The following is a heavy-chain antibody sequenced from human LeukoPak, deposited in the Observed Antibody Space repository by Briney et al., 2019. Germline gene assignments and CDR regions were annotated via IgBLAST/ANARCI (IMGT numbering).Heavy chain of an antibody. V-gene: IGHV3-30-3*01. CDR2: ISYDGSNK. Sequence: GGSLRLSCAASGFTFSSYAMHWVRQAPGKGLEWMAVISYDGSNKYYADSVKGRFTISRDNSKNTLYLQMNSLRAEDTAVYYRARDRDSSWYVTWGQGTLVTVSS. D-gene: IGHD6-13*01. CDR1: GFTFSSYA. J-gene: IGHJ5*02. CDR3: ARDRDSSWYVT.